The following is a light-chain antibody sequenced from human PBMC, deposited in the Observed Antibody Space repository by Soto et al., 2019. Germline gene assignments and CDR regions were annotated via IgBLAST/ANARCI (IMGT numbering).Light chain of an antibody. CDR2: EVS. J-gene: IGLJ1*01. CDR3: SSHGGANNFYV. Sequence: QSALTQPPSASGSPGQSVTISCTGTSSDIGAYDYVSWYQQHPGKVPKLMMYEVSKRPSGVPDRFSASKSGNTASLTVSGLQAEDEADYYCSSHGGANNFYVFGTGTKLTVL. CDR1: SSDIGAYDY. V-gene: IGLV2-8*01.